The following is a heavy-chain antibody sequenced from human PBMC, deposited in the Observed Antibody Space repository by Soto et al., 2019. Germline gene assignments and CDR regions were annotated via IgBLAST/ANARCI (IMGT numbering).Heavy chain of an antibody. Sequence: GGSLTLSRLASGFSLSIYSMHWVRPAPGKGLEWVSGINWNGGSTGYADSVKGRFTISRDNAKNSLYLQMNSLRAEDTALYYCARDRTTAGTDYSFDYWGQGTLVTVSS. D-gene: IGHD6-13*01. CDR1: GFSLSIYS. CDR2: INWNGGST. V-gene: IGHV3-20*04. J-gene: IGHJ4*02. CDR3: ARDRTTAGTDYSFDY.